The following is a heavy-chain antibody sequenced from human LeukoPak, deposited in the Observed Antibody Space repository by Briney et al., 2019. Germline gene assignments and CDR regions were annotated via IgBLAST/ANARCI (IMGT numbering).Heavy chain of an antibody. Sequence: SETLFLTCTVSGGSISSYYWSWIRQPPGKGLEWIGYIYYSGSTNYNPSLKSRVTISVDTSKNQFSLKLSSVTAADTAVYYCARFGSSSGAWGQGTLVTVSS. V-gene: IGHV4-59*01. J-gene: IGHJ5*02. D-gene: IGHD6-19*01. CDR2: IYYSGST. CDR1: GGSISSYY. CDR3: ARFGSSSGA.